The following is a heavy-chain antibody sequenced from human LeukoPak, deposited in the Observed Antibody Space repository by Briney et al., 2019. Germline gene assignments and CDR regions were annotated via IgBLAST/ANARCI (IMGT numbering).Heavy chain of an antibody. V-gene: IGHV1-18*01. J-gene: IGHJ3*02. Sequence: ASVKVSCKASGYTFTSYGISWVRQAPGQGHEWMGWISAYNGNTYFAQNLQGRVTMTTDTSTSTAYMELRSLRSDDTAVYYCAREEYCNSTTCYKAFDIWGQGTMVTVSS. CDR2: ISAYNGNT. D-gene: IGHD2/OR15-2a*01. CDR3: AREEYCNSTTCYKAFDI. CDR1: GYTFTSYG.